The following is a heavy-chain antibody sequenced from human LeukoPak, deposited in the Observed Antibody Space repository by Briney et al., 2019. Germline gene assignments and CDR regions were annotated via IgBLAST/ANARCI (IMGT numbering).Heavy chain of an antibody. CDR1: GFIFNNYA. V-gene: IGHV3-23*01. D-gene: IGHD3-10*01. CDR2: ISGTGATT. CDR3: AKDQRFGDLDDY. Sequence: GGSLRLSCAASGFIFNNYAMSWVRQAPGKGLEWVSSISGTGATTYYAGSVKGRLAISRDNSKNTLYLQMSSLRAEDTAVYFCAKDQRFGDLDDYRGQGTLVTVSS. J-gene: IGHJ4*02.